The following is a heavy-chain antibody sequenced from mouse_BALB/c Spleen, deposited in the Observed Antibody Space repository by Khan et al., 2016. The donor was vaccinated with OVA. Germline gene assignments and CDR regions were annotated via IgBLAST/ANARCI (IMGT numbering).Heavy chain of an antibody. Sequence: EVQLQESGPSLVKPSQTLSLTCSVTGDSITSGYWNWIRKFPENKLEYMGYIIYTGYTYYNPSLLSRISITRNTSKNQNYLQLNPVTDEDTATYYFARSTYRYAFVYWGQGTLVTVSA. CDR3: ARSTYRYAFVY. V-gene: IGHV3-8*02. CDR2: IIYTGYT. J-gene: IGHJ3*01. D-gene: IGHD2-12*01. CDR1: GDSITSGY.